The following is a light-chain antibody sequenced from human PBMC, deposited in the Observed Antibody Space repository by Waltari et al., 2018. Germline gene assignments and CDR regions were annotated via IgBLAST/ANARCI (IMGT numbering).Light chain of an antibody. J-gene: IGLJ3*02. Sequence: QSALTQEASVSGTVGQKVTISCPGNSNTAGSYAVGWYQQISHGTPKTVMSGNSLPSGIPDRFSGSKSGTTVSLTISGLQPEDEADYYCSTWDSSLSARVFGGGTKLTVL. CDR1: SNTAGSYA. CDR2: GNS. CDR3: STWDSSLSARV. V-gene: IGLV1-44*01.